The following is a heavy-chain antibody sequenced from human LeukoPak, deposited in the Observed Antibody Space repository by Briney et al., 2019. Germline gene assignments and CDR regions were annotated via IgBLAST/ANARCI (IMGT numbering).Heavy chain of an antibody. Sequence: ASAKVSCKASGGTFSSYAISWVRQAPGQGLEWMGGIIPIFGTANYAQKFQGRVTITADESTSTAYMELSSLRSEDTAVYYCARTWTFNRDGYNHYYFDYWGQGTLVTVSS. D-gene: IGHD5-24*01. J-gene: IGHJ4*02. CDR2: IIPIFGTA. CDR1: GGTFSSYA. V-gene: IGHV1-69*13. CDR3: ARTWTFNRDGYNHYYFDY.